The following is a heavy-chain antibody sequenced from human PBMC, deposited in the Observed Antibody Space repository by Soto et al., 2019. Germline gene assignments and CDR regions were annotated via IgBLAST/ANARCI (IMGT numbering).Heavy chain of an antibody. CDR2: MNPNSGNT. CDR1: GDTFTSYD. V-gene: IGHV1-8*01. D-gene: IGHD6-6*01. CDR3: ARLLYSSSSYVWFDP. J-gene: IGHJ5*02. Sequence: GASVKVSCEACGDTFTSYDINWVRQATGQRLEWMGWMNPNSGNTGYTQKFQGRVTMTRNTSISTAYMELSSLRSEDTAVYYCARLLYSSSSYVWFDPWGQGTLVTVSS.